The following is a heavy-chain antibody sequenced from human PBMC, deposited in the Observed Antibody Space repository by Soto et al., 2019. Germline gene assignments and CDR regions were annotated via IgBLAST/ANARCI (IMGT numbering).Heavy chain of an antibody. Sequence: SVKVSCKASGYTFTSYAISWVRQAPGQGLEWMGGIIPIFGTANYAQKFQGRVTITADESTSTAYMELSSLRSEDTAVYYCAREQPPVGILRFDPWGQGTLVTVSS. CDR2: IIPIFGTA. D-gene: IGHD5-18*01. CDR1: GYTFTSYA. J-gene: IGHJ5*02. CDR3: AREQPPVGILRFDP. V-gene: IGHV1-69*13.